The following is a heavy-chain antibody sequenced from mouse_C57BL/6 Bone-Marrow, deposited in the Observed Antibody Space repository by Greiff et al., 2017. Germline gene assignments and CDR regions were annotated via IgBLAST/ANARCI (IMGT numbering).Heavy chain of an antibody. J-gene: IGHJ4*01. CDR1: GYTFTSYW. CDR2: IYPGNSDT. D-gene: IGHD2-12*01. Sequence: EVQLQQSGTVLARPGASVKMSCKTSGYTFTSYWMHWVKQRPGQGLEWIGAIYPGNSDTSYNQKFKGKAKLTAVTAASTAYMELSSLTNEDSAVYYCTRSSYLFYAMDYWGQVTSVTVSS. CDR3: TRSSYLFYAMDY. V-gene: IGHV1-5*01.